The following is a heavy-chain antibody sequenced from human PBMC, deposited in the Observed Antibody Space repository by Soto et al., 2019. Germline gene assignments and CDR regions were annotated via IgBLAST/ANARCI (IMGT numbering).Heavy chain of an antibody. CDR3: ARAVAVPADFDY. CDR1: GYTFTGYA. J-gene: IGHJ4*02. D-gene: IGHD6-19*01. Sequence: QVQLVQSEAEEKKPGASVKVSCKASGYTFTGYAMHWVRKAPGQRLEWMGWINSGNGNTKYSQKFQGRVTITRDTSASAAYMELSSLSSEDTAVYYCARAVAVPADFDYWGQGTLVTVSS. CDR2: INSGNGNT. V-gene: IGHV1-3*05.